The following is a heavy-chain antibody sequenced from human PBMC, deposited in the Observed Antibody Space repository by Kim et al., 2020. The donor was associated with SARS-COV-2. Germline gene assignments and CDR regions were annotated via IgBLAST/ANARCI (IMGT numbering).Heavy chain of an antibody. CDR3: ARDIRGTWFDP. Sequence: ETYYIDSVKGRITISRDTAKNLMYLQMSGLRAEDTAVYYCARDIRGTWFDPWGQGTLVTVSS. CDR2: ET. V-gene: IGHV3-7*01. D-gene: IGHD3-16*01. J-gene: IGHJ5*02.